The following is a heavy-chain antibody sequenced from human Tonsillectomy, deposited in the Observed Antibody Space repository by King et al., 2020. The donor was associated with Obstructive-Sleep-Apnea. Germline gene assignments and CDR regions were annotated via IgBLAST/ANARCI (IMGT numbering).Heavy chain of an antibody. CDR2: MNPHSGNT. Sequence: VQLVESGAEVKKPGASVKVSCKAAGYTFTSYDINWVLQATGQGLEWMGWMNPHSGNTGYAQKFQGRVTMTRNTSMTTAYMELRSLTSEDTAVYYCVRERGYPDYWGQGTLVTVSS. D-gene: IGHD5-18*01. V-gene: IGHV1-8*01. J-gene: IGHJ4*02. CDR3: VRERGYPDY. CDR1: GYTFTSYD.